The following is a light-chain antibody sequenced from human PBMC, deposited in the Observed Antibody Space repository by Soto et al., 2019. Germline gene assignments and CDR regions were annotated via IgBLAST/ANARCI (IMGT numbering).Light chain of an antibody. CDR2: LGS. V-gene: IGKV2-28*01. CDR3: MQALQAPPWT. J-gene: IGKJ1*01. Sequence: DIVLTQSPLSLPVTPGEPASISCRSSQSLLQSNGYNHLDWYLQKPGQSPQLLIYLGSNRASGVPDRFSGSGSGTDFTLKISRVEAEDVGIYYCMQALQAPPWTFGQGTKVEI. CDR1: QSLLQSNGYNH.